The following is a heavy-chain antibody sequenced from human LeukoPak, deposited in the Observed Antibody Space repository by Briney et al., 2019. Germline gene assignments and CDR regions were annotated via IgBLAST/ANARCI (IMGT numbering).Heavy chain of an antibody. V-gene: IGHV4-34*01. CDR1: GGSFSGYY. Sequence: SETLSLTCAVYGGSFSGYYWSWIRQPPGKGLEWIGEINHSGSTNYNPSLKSRVTISVDTSKNQFSLKLSSVTAADTAVYYCARAPRTDYGGNYYGMDVWGQGTTVTVSS. D-gene: IGHD4-23*01. J-gene: IGHJ6*02. CDR2: INHSGST. CDR3: ARAPRTDYGGNYYGMDV.